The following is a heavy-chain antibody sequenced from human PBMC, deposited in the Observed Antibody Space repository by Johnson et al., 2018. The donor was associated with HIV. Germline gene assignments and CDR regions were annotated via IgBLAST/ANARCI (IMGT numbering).Heavy chain of an antibody. J-gene: IGHJ3*02. CDR2: IYSGGST. V-gene: IGHV3-53*01. CDR1: GFTVSSNY. D-gene: IGHD3-16*01. Sequence: VQLVESGGGLIQPGGSLRLSCAASGFTVSSNYMSWVRQAPGKGLEWVSVIYSGGSTYHADSVKGRFTISRDNSKNTLYLQMNSLRAEDTAVYYCARYYDYVWGNPATHDAFDIWGQGTMVTVSS. CDR3: ARYYDYVWGNPATHDAFDI.